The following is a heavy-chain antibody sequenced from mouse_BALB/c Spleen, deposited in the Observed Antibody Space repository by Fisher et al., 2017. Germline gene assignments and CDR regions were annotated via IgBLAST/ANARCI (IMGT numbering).Heavy chain of an antibody. V-gene: IGHV1S137*01. CDR3: ARRGGNYASAMDY. Sequence: KFKGKATMTVDKSSSTAYMELARLTSEDSAIYYCARRGGNYASAMDYWGQGTSVTVSS. J-gene: IGHJ4*01. D-gene: IGHD2-1*01.